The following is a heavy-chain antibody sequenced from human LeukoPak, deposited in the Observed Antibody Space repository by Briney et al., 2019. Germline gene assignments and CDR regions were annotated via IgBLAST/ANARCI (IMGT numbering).Heavy chain of an antibody. Sequence: GGSLRLSCAASGFTFSSYSMNWVRQAPGKGLGWVSSISSSSSYIYYADSVKGRFTISRDNAKNSLYLQMNSLRAEDTAVYYCARDGTVTIFDYWGQGTLVTVSS. CDR3: ARDGTVTIFDY. V-gene: IGHV3-21*01. CDR2: ISSSSSYI. J-gene: IGHJ4*02. D-gene: IGHD4-17*01. CDR1: GFTFSSYS.